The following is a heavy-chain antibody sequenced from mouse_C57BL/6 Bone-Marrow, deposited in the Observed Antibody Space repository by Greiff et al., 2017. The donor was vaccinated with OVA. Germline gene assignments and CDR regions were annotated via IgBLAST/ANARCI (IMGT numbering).Heavy chain of an antibody. J-gene: IGHJ3*01. CDR3: ARGPVLAY. CDR1: GYTFTSYT. Sequence: VQLQESGAELARPGASVKMSCKASGYTFTSYTMHWVKQRPGQGLEWIGYINPSSGYTKYNQKFKDKATLTADKSSSTAYMQLSSLTSEDSAVYYCARGPVLAYWGQGTLVTVSA. CDR2: INPSSGYT. V-gene: IGHV1-4*01.